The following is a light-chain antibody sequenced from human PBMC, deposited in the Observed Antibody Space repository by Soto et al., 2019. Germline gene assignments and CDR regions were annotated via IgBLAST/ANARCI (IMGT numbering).Light chain of an antibody. J-gene: IGLJ1*01. V-gene: IGLV1-44*01. CDR1: ISNIGSIT. Sequence: QSVLTQPPSASGTPGQGVTISCSGSISNIGSITVKWYQQVPGTAPQLLIYSDDPRASGVPDRFSGDKSGTSASLAISGLQAEDEADYYCAAWDDSLSGYVFGTGTKVTVL. CDR2: SDD. CDR3: AAWDDSLSGYV.